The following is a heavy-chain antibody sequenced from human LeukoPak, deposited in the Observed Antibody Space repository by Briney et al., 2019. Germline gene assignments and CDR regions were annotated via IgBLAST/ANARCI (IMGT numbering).Heavy chain of an antibody. D-gene: IGHD3-10*01. V-gene: IGHV3-30*03. CDR3: ATYYGSGSYGFDY. CDR1: GFTFSSYG. Sequence: GGSLRLTCAASGFTFSSYGMHWVRQAPGKGLEWVAVISYDGSNKYYADSVKGRFTISRDNSKNTLYLQMNSLRAEDTAVYYCATYYGSGSYGFDYWGQGTLVTVSS. J-gene: IGHJ4*02. CDR2: ISYDGSNK.